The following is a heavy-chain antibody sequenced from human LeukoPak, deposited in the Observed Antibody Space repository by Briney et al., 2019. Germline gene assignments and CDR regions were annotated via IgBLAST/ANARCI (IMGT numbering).Heavy chain of an antibody. D-gene: IGHD3-10*01. V-gene: IGHV4-39*07. Sequence: PSETLSLTCTVSGGSISSSSYYWGWIRQPPGKGLEWIGSIYYSGSTYYNPSLNSRATISVDTSKNQFSLKLRSVTAADTAVYYCVRDRELFYWGQGILVTVSS. CDR3: VRDRELFY. CDR2: IYYSGST. J-gene: IGHJ4*02. CDR1: GGSISSSSYY.